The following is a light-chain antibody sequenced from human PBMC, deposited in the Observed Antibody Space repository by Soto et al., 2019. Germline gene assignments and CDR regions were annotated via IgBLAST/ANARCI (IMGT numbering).Light chain of an antibody. J-gene: IGLJ1*01. CDR1: SDDVGSHKL. Sequence: QSALTRPASVSGSPGQSITISCTGTSDDVGSHKLVSWYQQYPGNAPKLIIFEAYKRPSGVSNRFSGSKSGSTASLTISGLQAEDEADYYCCSNAVGSTYVFGTGTKVTVL. CDR3: CSNAVGSTYV. V-gene: IGLV2-23*01. CDR2: EAY.